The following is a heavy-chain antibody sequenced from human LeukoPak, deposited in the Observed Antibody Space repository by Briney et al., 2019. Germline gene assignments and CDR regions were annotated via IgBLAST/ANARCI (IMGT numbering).Heavy chain of an antibody. CDR2: INYSGST. J-gene: IGHJ6*03. CDR1: GGSISSHY. V-gene: IGHV4-59*11. Sequence: SETLSLTCTVSGGSISSHYWSWIRQPPGKGLEWIGYINYSGSTNYNPSLKSRVTISVDTSKNQFSLKLSSVTAADTAVYYCARVGSYSNYYYYYYMDVRGKGTTVTVSS. CDR3: ARVGSYSNYYYYYYMDV. D-gene: IGHD4-11*01.